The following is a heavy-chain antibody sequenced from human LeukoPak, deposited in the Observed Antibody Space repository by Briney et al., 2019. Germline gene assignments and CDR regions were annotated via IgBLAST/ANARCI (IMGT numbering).Heavy chain of an antibody. J-gene: IGHJ4*02. V-gene: IGHV3-21*01. CDR1: GFTVSSYS. CDR3: AYATVTTFAFDY. CDR2: ISRCSSYI. Sequence: GGSLRLSCAASGFTVSSYSMSWVRQAPGTGRERVSSISRCSSYIYYADSVKCRFTISRDNAKNSLYLQMNSVRAEDTAVYYCAYATVTTFAFDYWGQGTLVTVSS. D-gene: IGHD4-17*01.